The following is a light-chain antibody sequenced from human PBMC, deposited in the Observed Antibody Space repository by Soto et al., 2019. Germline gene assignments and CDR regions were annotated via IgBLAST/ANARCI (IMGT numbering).Light chain of an antibody. CDR1: QSVGWS. CDR2: DAT. J-gene: IGKJ4*01. V-gene: IGKV3-11*01. CDR3: QQRRDWLT. Sequence: EIVLTQSPATLSLSPGERATLSCRASQSVGWSLAWYQQKPGQATRLIIYDATNRASGIPARFSGRGSGTDFTLTISSLEPEDFAVYYCQQRRDWLTFGGGTKVEIK.